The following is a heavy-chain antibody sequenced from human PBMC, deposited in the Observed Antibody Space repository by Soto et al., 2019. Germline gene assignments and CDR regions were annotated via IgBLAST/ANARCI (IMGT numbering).Heavy chain of an antibody. Sequence: QAQLVQSGPEVKKPGASVKVSCKASGYTFSSYGISWVRQAPGQGLEWLGWISPYDDDTKYAQNLQGRVRMTTDTSTRKVYMDLRSLRPDDTAIYYGAGGVYYERRGSRNNPYYGMDVWGKGTTLTV. V-gene: IGHV1-18*01. CDR2: ISPYDDDT. CDR1: GYTFSSYG. D-gene: IGHD3-22*01. CDR3: AGGVYYERRGSRNNPYYGMDV. J-gene: IGHJ6*04.